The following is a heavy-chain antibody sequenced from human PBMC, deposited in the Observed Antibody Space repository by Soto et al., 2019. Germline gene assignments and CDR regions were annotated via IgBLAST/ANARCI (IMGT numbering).Heavy chain of an antibody. CDR1: GASIGTNNW. CDR2: VYHSGTT. J-gene: IGHJ4*02. CDR3: AVPGRGDFDY. Sequence: SETLSLTCAVSGASIGTNNWWSWVRQPPGKGLEWIGEVYHSGTTNCNPSPKSRVTISIDKSKNQFSLTLTSMTAADTALYYCAVPGRGDFDYWSQGTLVTVSS. V-gene: IGHV4-4*02. D-gene: IGHD5-12*01.